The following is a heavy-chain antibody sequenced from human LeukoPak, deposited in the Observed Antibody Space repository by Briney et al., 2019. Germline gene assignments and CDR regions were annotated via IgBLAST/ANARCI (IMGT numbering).Heavy chain of an antibody. CDR2: MNPNSGNT. J-gene: IGHJ3*02. V-gene: IGHV1-8*01. CDR3: ARVRYPSAFDI. Sequence: ASVKVSCKASGYTFTSYDINWVRQATGQGLERMGWMNPNSGNTGYAQKFQGRVTVTRNTSISTAYMELSSLRSEDTAVYYCARVRYPSAFDIWGQGTMVTVSS. CDR1: GYTFTSYD. D-gene: IGHD3-9*01.